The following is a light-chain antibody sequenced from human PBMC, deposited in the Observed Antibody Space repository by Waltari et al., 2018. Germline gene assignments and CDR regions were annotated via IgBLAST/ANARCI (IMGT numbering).Light chain of an antibody. J-gene: IGLJ2*01. CDR1: SSDIGIYNY. CDR3: SSYMDTTTLEL. CDR2: DVT. V-gene: IGLV2-14*03. Sequence: QSALTQPASVSGSPGQSLTIPCTGTSSDIGIYNYVSWYQQHPGKAPKLIIYDVTNRPSGVSNRFSGAKSGNTASLTISGLQAEDEADYYCSSYMDTTTLELFGGGTSLTVL.